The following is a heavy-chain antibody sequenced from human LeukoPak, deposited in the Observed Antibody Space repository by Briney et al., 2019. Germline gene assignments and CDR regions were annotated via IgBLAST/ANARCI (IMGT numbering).Heavy chain of an antibody. CDR1: GYTFTSYD. CDR2: MNPNSGNT. J-gene: IGHJ5*02. V-gene: IGHV1-8*01. Sequence: ASVKVSCKASGYTFTSYDINWVRQATGQGLEWMGWMNPNSGNTGYAQKFQGRVTMTRDTSISTAYMELSSLKSEDTAVYYCARPHSSSTECRPPEWFDLWGEGTRVTVSS. D-gene: IGHD2-2*01. CDR3: ARPHSSSTECRPPEWFDL.